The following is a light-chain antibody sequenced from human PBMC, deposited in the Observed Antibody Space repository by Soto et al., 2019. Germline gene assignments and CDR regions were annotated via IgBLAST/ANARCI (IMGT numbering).Light chain of an antibody. CDR1: QSVSNN. Sequence: EIMMTQSPATLSVSPGESATLSCRASQSVSNNLAWYQHKPGQAPRLLIYYASTRATGIPARFSGSGSGTXXTLTISXLQSEDFALYYCQQYNDWPPITFGQGTRLEIK. V-gene: IGKV3-15*01. J-gene: IGKJ5*01. CDR2: YAS. CDR3: QQYNDWPPIT.